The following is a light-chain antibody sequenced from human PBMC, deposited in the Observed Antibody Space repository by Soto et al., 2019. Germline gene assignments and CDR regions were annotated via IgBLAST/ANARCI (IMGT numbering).Light chain of an antibody. CDR3: SSYAGNNNLV. J-gene: IGLJ2*01. CDR2: EVS. CDR1: SSDVGGYNY. V-gene: IGLV2-8*01. Sequence: QSALTQPPSASGSPGQSVTISCTGTSSDVGGYNYVSWYQQYPGKAPKLMIYEVSKWPSGVPDRFSGSKSGNTASLTVSGLQAEDEADYYCSSYAGNNNLVFGGGTKLTVL.